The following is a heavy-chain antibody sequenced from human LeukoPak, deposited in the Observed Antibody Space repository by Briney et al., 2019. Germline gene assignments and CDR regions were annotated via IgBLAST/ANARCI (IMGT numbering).Heavy chain of an antibody. CDR3: ARSLVDTAMVDY. CDR1: GGSISSYC. V-gene: IGHV4-59*08. D-gene: IGHD5-18*01. Sequence: PSETLSLTCTVSGGSISSYCWSWIRQPPGKGLEWIGYIYYSGSTNYNPSLKSRVTISVEPSKNHFSLKLSSVTAADTAVYYCARSLVDTAMVDYWGQGTLVTVSS. CDR2: IYYSGST. J-gene: IGHJ4*02.